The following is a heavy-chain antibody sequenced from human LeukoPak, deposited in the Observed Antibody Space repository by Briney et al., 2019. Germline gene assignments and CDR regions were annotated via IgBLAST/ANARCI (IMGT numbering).Heavy chain of an antibody. CDR1: GLTFSSYA. V-gene: IGHV3-23*01. Sequence: GGSLRLSCAAAGLTFSSYAMSLVRQAPGKGLEWVSGISASGGTTDYADPVKGRFTISRDNSKNTLYLQMNSPRAEDTAVYYCAKHSEYYYDSSGTRFDYWGQGTLVTVSS. CDR2: ISASGGTT. J-gene: IGHJ4*02. CDR3: AKHSEYYYDSSGTRFDY. D-gene: IGHD3-22*01.